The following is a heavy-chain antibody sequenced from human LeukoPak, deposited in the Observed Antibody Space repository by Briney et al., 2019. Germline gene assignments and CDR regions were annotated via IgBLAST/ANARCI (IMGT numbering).Heavy chain of an antibody. D-gene: IGHD5-18*01. V-gene: IGHV1-8*03. CDR1: GYTFTSYD. J-gene: IGHJ3*01. Sequence: ASVKVSCKASGYTFTSYDINWVRQATGQGLEWMGWMNPNSGNTGYAQKFQGRVTITRNTSISTAYMELSSLRSEDTAVYYCARDPGPRTEHSYGSWGQGTMVTVSS. CDR2: MNPNSGNT. CDR3: ARDPGPRTEHSYGS.